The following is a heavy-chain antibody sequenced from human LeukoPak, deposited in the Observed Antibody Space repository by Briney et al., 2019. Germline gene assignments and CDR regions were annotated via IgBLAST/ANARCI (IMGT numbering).Heavy chain of an antibody. CDR1: GGSFSSGDYY. D-gene: IGHD3-10*01. CDR2: IYYSGST. J-gene: IGHJ5*02. CDR3: ARQSVFGFGELFPFDP. V-gene: IGHV4-31*03. Sequence: SETLSLTCTVPGGSFSSGDYYWNWIRQHPGKGLEWIGYIYYSGSTYYNPSLKSRVAISVDTSKNQFSLKLSSVTAADTAVYYCARQSVFGFGELFPFDPWGQGTLVTVSS.